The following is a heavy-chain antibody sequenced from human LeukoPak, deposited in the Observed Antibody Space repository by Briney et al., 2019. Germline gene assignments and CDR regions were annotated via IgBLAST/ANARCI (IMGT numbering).Heavy chain of an antibody. CDR3: ARDFGPNSDAFDI. CDR2: ISAYNGST. J-gene: IGHJ3*02. V-gene: IGHV1-18*01. CDR1: GYTFTSYG. D-gene: IGHD4-23*01. Sequence: ASVKVSCKASGYTFTSYGISWVRQAPGQGLEWMGWISAYNGSTNYAQKLQGRVTMTTDTSTSTAYMELSRLRSDDTAVYYCARDFGPNSDAFDIWGQGTMVTVSS.